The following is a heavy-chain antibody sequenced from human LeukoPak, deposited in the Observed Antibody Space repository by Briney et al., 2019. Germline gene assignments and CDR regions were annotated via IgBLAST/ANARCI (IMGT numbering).Heavy chain of an antibody. V-gene: IGHV3-7*01. CDR3: ARGHPMVRGPDY. CDR1: GFTFSSYL. Sequence: GGSLRLSCAASGFTFSSYLMSWVRQAPGKGLEWVANIKQDGSEKYYVDSVKGRFTISRDNAKNSLYLQMNSLRAEDTAVYYCARGHPMVRGPDYWGQGTLVTVSS. CDR2: IKQDGSEK. J-gene: IGHJ4*02. D-gene: IGHD3-10*01.